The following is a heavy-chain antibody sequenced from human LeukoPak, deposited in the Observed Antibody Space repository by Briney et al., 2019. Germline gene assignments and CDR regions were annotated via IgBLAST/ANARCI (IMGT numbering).Heavy chain of an antibody. V-gene: IGHV3-30*02. D-gene: IGHD4-17*01. CDR2: IRYDGSNK. CDR3: AKATVTTPDG. J-gene: IGHJ4*02. Sequence: GGSLRLYCAASGFTFSSYGMHWVRQAPGKGLEWVAFIRYDGSNKYYADSVKGRFTISRDNSKNTLYLQMNSLRAEDTAVYYCAKATVTTPDGWGQGTLVTVSS. CDR1: GFTFSSYG.